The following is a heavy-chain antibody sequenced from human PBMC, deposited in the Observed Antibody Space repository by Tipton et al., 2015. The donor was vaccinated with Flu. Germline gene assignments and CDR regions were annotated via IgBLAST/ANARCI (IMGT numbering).Heavy chain of an antibody. J-gene: IGHJ4*02. D-gene: IGHD3-10*01. Sequence: TLSLTCTVSGGSVSSGGYYWSWIRQHPGKGLEWIGHIYYSGSTYYNPSLKSRVTTSVDTSENQFSLKLTSVTAADTAVYYCVSAVDHCGSGKCFNAIDFWGQGTLVTVSS. CDR2: IYYSGST. V-gene: IGHV4-31*03. CDR1: GGSVSSGGYY. CDR3: VSAVDHCGSGKCFNAIDF.